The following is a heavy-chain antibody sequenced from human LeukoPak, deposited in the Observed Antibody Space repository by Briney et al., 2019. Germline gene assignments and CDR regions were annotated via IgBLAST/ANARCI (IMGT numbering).Heavy chain of an antibody. V-gene: IGHV3-30*03. D-gene: IGHD3-22*01. CDR1: GFTFSSYG. CDR3: ARDLHYYDSSGYPAMGAFDI. J-gene: IGHJ3*02. Sequence: GGSLRLSCAASGFTFSSYGMHWVRQAPGKGLEWVAVISYDGSNKYYADSVKGRFTISRDNSKNTLYLQMNSLRAEDTAVYYCARDLHYYDSSGYPAMGAFDIWGQGTMVTVSS. CDR2: ISYDGSNK.